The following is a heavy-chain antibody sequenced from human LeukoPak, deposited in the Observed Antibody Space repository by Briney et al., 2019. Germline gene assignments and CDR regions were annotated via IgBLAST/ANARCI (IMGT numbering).Heavy chain of an antibody. CDR1: GGSFSSYY. V-gene: IGHV4-59*08. Sequence: SETLSLTCAVYGGSFSSYYWSWIRQPPGKGLEWIGYIYYSGSTNYNPSLKSRVTISVDTSKNQFSLKLSSVTAADTAVYYCATTPRAAAGTGGFDYWGQGTLVTVSS. CDR2: IYYSGST. D-gene: IGHD6-13*01. J-gene: IGHJ4*02. CDR3: ATTPRAAAGTGGFDY.